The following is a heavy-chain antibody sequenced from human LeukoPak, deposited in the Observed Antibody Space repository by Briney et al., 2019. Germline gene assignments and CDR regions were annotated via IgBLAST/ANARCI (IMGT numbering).Heavy chain of an antibody. V-gene: IGHV3-23*01. CDR3: ASDTPYDFWSGYRPLTFDY. J-gene: IGHJ4*02. CDR2: ISGSGGST. CDR1: GFTFSSYA. D-gene: IGHD3-3*01. Sequence: GGSLRLSCAASGFTFSSYAMSWVRQAPGKGLEWVSAISGSGGSTHYADSVKGRFTISRDNSKNTLYLQMNSLRAEDTAVYYCASDTPYDFWSGYRPLTFDYWGQGTLVTVSS.